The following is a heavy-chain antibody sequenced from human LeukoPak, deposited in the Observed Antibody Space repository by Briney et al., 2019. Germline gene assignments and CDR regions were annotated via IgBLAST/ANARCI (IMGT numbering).Heavy chain of an antibody. CDR3: ARFTAITKHLDY. CDR1: GGSISSGAYY. CDR2: MYHNGID. V-gene: IGHV4-31*03. Sequence: NSSETLSLTCSVSGGSISSGAYYWTWIRQFPGKGLEWLGYMYHNGIDYYNPSLKSRLTISLDTSKNQFSLRLSSVTAADTAVYFCARFTAITKHLDYWGQGTLVAVSS. D-gene: IGHD3-10*01. J-gene: IGHJ4*02.